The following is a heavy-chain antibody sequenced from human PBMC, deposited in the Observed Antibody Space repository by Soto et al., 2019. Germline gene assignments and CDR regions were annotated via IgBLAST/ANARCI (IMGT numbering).Heavy chain of an antibody. V-gene: IGHV4-4*07. CDR3: VRDGTKTLRDWFDP. CDR1: GASIRGFY. D-gene: IGHD1-1*01. J-gene: IGHJ5*02. CDR2: IYATGTT. Sequence: SETLSLTCTVSGASIRGFYWSWIRKSAGKGLEWIGRIYATGTTDYNPSLKSRVMMSVDTSKKQFSLKLRSVTAADTAVYYCVRDGTKTLRDWFDPWGQGISFTVSS.